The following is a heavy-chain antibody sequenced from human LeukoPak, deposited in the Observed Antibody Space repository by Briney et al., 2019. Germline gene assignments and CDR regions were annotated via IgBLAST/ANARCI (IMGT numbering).Heavy chain of an antibody. V-gene: IGHV4-39*07. CDR1: GGSTSISSYN. CDR3: ARDITSRY. Sequence: SETLSPTSPALGGSTSISSYNWGGIRKPQGKGLEWIGSIYYSGSTYYNPSLKSRVTISVDTSKNQFSLKLSSVTAADPAVYYCARDITSRYWGQGTLVTVSS. J-gene: IGHJ4*02. CDR2: IYYSGST.